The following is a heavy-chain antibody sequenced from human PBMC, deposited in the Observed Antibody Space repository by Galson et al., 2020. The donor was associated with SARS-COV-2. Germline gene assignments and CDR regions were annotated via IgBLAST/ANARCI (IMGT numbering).Heavy chain of an antibody. Sequence: GGSLRLSCAASGFSFSYYSMNWVRQAPGKGLEWVSSITSSSRYIHYADSVKGRFTISRDNAKHSLFLQMNSLRAEDTAVYLCARDITSGNFYPWDAFDIWGLGTMVTVFS. CDR2: ITSSSRYI. CDR3: ARDITSGNFYPWDAFDI. J-gene: IGHJ3*02. D-gene: IGHD1-20*01. CDR1: GFSFSYYS. V-gene: IGHV3-21*01.